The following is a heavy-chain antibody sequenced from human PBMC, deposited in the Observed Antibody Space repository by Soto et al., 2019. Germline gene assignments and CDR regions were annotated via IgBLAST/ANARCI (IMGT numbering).Heavy chain of an antibody. CDR3: ARVKSGYSSGYTIDY. Sequence: QVQLQESGPGLVKPSQTLSLTCTVSGGSISSGDYYWSWIRQPPGKGLEWIGYIYYSGSTYYHPYLKSRVTRSVDTSKNQFSLKLSSVTDADTAVYYCARVKSGYSSGYTIDYWGQGTLVTVSS. CDR2: IYYSGST. CDR1: GGSISSGDYY. V-gene: IGHV4-30-4*01. D-gene: IGHD5-18*01. J-gene: IGHJ4*02.